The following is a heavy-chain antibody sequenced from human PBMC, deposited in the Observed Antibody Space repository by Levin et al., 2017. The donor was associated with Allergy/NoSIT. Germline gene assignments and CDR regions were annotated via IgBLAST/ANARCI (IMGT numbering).Heavy chain of an antibody. D-gene: IGHD3-16*01. Sequence: SETLSLTCTVSGGSISSYYWSWIRQPPGKGLEWIGYIYYSGSTNYNPSLKSRVTISVDTSKNQFSLKLSSVTAADTAVYYCARVSGEDAFDIWGQGTMVTVSS. V-gene: IGHV4-59*01. CDR2: IYYSGST. CDR3: ARVSGEDAFDI. CDR1: GGSISSYY. J-gene: IGHJ3*02.